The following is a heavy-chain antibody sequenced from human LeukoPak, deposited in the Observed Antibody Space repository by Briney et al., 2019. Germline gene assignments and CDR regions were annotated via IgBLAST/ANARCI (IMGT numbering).Heavy chain of an antibody. D-gene: IGHD2-2*01. Sequence: ASVKVSCKASGYTYTSYPINWVRQAPGQGLESMGWISAYNGNTNYAQKLQGRVTMTTDTSTSTAYMELRSLRSDDTAVYYCARVPTKECSSTSCYDYWGQGTLVTVSS. V-gene: IGHV1-18*01. CDR3: ARVPTKECSSTSCYDY. CDR1: GYTYTSYP. CDR2: ISAYNGNT. J-gene: IGHJ4*02.